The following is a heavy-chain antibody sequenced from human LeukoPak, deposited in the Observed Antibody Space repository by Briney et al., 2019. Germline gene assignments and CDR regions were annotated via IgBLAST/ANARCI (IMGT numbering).Heavy chain of an antibody. Sequence: GGSLRLSCAASGFTFSSYAMSWVRQAPGKGLVWVSAISGSGGSTYYADSVKGRFTISRDNSKNTLYLQMNSLRAEDTAVYYCAKAEPVYYYDSSGYYTHWGQGTLVTVSS. CDR2: ISGSGGST. CDR1: GFTFSSYA. V-gene: IGHV3-23*01. CDR3: AKAEPVYYYDSSGYYTH. D-gene: IGHD3-22*01. J-gene: IGHJ4*02.